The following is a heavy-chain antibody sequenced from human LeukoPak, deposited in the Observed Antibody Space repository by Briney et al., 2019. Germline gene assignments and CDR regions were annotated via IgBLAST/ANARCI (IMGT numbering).Heavy chain of an antibody. Sequence: ASVKVSCKASGYTFTGYYMHWVRQAPGQGLEWMGWINPNSGGTNYAQKFQGRVTMTRDTSISTAYMELSRLRSDDTAVYYCARVPSMVRGVHYFDYWGQGTLVTVSS. D-gene: IGHD3-10*01. CDR2: INPNSGGT. J-gene: IGHJ4*02. CDR1: GYTFTGYY. V-gene: IGHV1-2*02. CDR3: ARVPSMVRGVHYFDY.